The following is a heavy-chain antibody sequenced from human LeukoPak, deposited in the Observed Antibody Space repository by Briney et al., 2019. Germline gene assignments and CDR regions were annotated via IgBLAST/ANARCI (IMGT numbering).Heavy chain of an antibody. J-gene: IGHJ4*02. V-gene: IGHV5-51*01. CDR3: ARQSPYCSSTSCYFDY. CDR1: GYSFTSYW. Sequence: GESLKISCKGSGYSFTSYWIGWGRQMPGKGLEWMGIIYPGDSDTRYSPSFQGQVTISADKSISNAYLQWSSLKASDTAMDYCARQSPYCSSTSCYFDYWGQGTLVTVSS. CDR2: IYPGDSDT. D-gene: IGHD2-2*01.